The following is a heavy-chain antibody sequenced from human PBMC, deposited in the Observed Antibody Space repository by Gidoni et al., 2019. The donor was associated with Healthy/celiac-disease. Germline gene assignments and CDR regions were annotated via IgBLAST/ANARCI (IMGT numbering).Heavy chain of an antibody. D-gene: IGHD6-13*01. CDR2: IIPIFGTA. Sequence: GWCKPSGGTFSSYAISWVRQAPGQGLEWMGGIIPIFGTANYAQKFQGRVTITADESTSTAYMELSSLRSEDTAVYYCARVCQQLVCGFDYWGQGTLVTVSS. V-gene: IGHV1-69*01. CDR1: GGTFSSYA. J-gene: IGHJ4*02. CDR3: ARVCQQLVCGFDY.